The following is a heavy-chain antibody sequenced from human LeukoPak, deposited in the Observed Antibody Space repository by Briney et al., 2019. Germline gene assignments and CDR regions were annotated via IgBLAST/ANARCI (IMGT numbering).Heavy chain of an antibody. Sequence: SGPTLVNPTQTLTLTCTFSGFSLSTSGVGVGWIRQPPGKGLEWIGSIYYSGSTYYNPSLKSRVTISVDTSKNQFSLKLSSVTAADTAVYYCARGPGPGAYEDWGQGTLVTVSS. CDR1: GFSLSTSGVG. J-gene: IGHJ4*02. V-gene: IGHV4-39*07. CDR3: ARGPGPGAYED. CDR2: IYYSGST. D-gene: IGHD2-21*01.